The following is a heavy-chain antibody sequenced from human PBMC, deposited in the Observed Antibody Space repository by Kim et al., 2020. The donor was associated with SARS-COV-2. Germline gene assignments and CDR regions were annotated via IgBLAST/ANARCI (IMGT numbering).Heavy chain of an antibody. CDR2: IDPSDSYT. J-gene: IGHJ5*02. D-gene: IGHD3-3*01. CDR1: GYSFTSYW. V-gene: IGHV5-10-1*01. Sequence: GESLKISCKGSGYSFTSYWISWVRQMPGKGLEWMGRIDPSDSYTNYSPSFQGHVTISADKSISTAYLQWSSLKASDTAMYYCARHKRGEITIFGVVTHNNWFDPWGQGTLVTVSS. CDR3: ARHKRGEITIFGVVTHNNWFDP.